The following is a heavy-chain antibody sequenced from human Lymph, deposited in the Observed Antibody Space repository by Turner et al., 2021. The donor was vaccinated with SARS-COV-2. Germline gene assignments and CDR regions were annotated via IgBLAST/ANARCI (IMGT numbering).Heavy chain of an antibody. D-gene: IGHD3-3*01. CDR2: FDPEDGET. Sequence: QVQLVQSGAEVKTPGASVKVSCQVSGYTLTEVSMHWVRQAPGKGLDWMGGFDPEDGETIYAQKFQGRVTMTEDTSTDTAYMELSSLRSEDTAVYYCATGPYDFWSGQSPGYYGMDVWGQGTTVTVSS. V-gene: IGHV1-24*01. J-gene: IGHJ6*02. CDR3: ATGPYDFWSGQSPGYYGMDV. CDR1: GYTLTEVS.